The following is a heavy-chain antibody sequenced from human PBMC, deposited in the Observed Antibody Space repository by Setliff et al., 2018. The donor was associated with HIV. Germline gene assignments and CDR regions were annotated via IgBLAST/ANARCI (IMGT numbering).Heavy chain of an antibody. Sequence: GASVKVSCKASGYTFTSYEINWVRQATGQGLEWMGWMNPTSGNTGYAQNFQGRVIMTRNTSISTAYMDLSSLRSDDTAVYYCARDRAVAPDYWGQGTLVTVSS. CDR3: ARDRAVAPDY. CDR1: GYTFTSYE. D-gene: IGHD6-19*01. CDR2: MNPTSGNT. V-gene: IGHV1-8*02. J-gene: IGHJ4*02.